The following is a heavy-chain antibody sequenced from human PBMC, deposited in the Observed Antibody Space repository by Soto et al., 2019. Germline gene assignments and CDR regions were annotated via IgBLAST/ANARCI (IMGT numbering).Heavy chain of an antibody. V-gene: IGHV3-48*01. CDR1: GFTFSSYS. J-gene: IGHJ6*03. CDR2: ISSSSSTI. Sequence: EVQLVESGGGLVQPGGSLRLSCAASGFTFSSYSMNWVRQAPGKGLEWVSYISSSSSTIYYADSVKGRFTIPRDNAKNPLYLQMNCLRAEETAVYYCARLPWLGDYIWGSYRCYMDLWGQGTTVTGSS. D-gene: IGHD3-16*02. CDR3: ARLPWLGDYIWGSYRCYMDL.